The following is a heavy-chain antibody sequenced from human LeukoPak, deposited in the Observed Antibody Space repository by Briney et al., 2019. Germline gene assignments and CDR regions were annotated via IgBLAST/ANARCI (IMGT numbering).Heavy chain of an antibody. J-gene: IGHJ3*02. Sequence: SETLSLTCTVSGGSISSYYWSWIRQSPGKGLEWIGYLYDSGSTNYNPSLKSRVTISVDTSKNQFSLKLSSVSAADTAVYYCARDYRRDGYKQNDAFDIWGQGTMVTVSS. CDR1: GGSISSYY. CDR2: LYDSGST. V-gene: IGHV4-59*12. D-gene: IGHD5-24*01. CDR3: ARDYRRDGYKQNDAFDI.